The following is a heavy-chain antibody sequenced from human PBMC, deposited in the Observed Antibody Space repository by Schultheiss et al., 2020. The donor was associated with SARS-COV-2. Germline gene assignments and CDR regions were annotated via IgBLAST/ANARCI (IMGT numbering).Heavy chain of an antibody. J-gene: IGHJ6*02. CDR3: AKDYDFTHGYYYYYGMDV. D-gene: IGHD3-3*01. CDR2: ISYDGSNK. V-gene: IGHV3-30-3*01. Sequence: SLRLSCAASGFTFSSYAMHWVRQAPGKGLEWVAVISYDGSNKYYADSVKGRFTISRDNSKNTLYLQMNSLRAEDTAVYYCAKDYDFTHGYYYYYGMDVWGQGTTVTVSS. CDR1: GFTFSSYA.